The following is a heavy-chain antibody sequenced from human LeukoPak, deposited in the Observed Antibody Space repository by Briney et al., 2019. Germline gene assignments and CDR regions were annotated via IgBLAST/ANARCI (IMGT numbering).Heavy chain of an antibody. V-gene: IGHV4-39*07. J-gene: IGHJ3*02. CDR3: ARETGQDYYDSSGYLGDAFDI. CDR1: GGSISSSSYY. D-gene: IGHD3-22*01. Sequence: PSETLSLTCTVSGGSISSSSYYWGWIRQPPGKGLEWIGSIYYSGSTYYNPSLKSRVTISVDTSKNQFSLKLSSVTAADTAVYYCARETGQDYYDSSGYLGDAFDIWGQGTMVTVSS. CDR2: IYYSGST.